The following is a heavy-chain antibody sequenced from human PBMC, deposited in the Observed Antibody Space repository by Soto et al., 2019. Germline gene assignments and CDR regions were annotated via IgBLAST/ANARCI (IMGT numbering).Heavy chain of an antibody. CDR2: IRSKAYGGTT. CDR1: GFTFGDYA. V-gene: IGHV3-49*04. D-gene: IGHD3-9*01. CDR3: TRDSDSTYYDILTGYRIYYYYGMDV. J-gene: IGHJ6*02. Sequence: GGSLRLSCTASGFTFGDYAMSWVRQAPGKGLEWVGFIRSKAYGGTTEYAASVKGRFTISRDDSKSIAYLQMNSLKTEDTAVYYCTRDSDSTYYDILTGYRIYYYYGMDVWGQGTTVTVSS.